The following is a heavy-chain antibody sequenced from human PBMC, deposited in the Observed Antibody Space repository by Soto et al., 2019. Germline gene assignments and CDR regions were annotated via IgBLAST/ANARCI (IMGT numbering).Heavy chain of an antibody. CDR3: AKDQASGQGSFDS. Sequence: PVGSLRLSCAASGFTFNIYGMHWVRQAPDKGLEWVALISYDGSNQYYADSVKGRFTISRDNSKNTLFLQMNSLRADDTAVYYCAKDQASGQGSFDSWGQGTPVTVSS. CDR2: ISYDGSNQ. J-gene: IGHJ4*02. V-gene: IGHV3-30*18. CDR1: GFTFNIYG.